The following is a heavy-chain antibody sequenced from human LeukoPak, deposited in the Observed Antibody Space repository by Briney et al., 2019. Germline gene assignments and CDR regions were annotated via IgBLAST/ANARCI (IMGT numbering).Heavy chain of an antibody. J-gene: IGHJ4*02. D-gene: IGHD1/OR15-1a*01. Sequence: SETLSLTCTVSGVSINTYFRSWIRQPPGKGLEWIGYVYYNGITNYNPSLKSRVSISLDTSKNQFSLRLNSVTAAETAVYYCASLLGGTTFHWGQGTLVTVSS. CDR2: VYYNGIT. CDR3: ASLLGGTTFH. V-gene: IGHV4-59*01. CDR1: GVSINTYF.